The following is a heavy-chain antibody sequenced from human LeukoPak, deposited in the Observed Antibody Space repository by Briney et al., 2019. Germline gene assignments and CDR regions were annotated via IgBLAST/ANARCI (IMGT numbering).Heavy chain of an antibody. V-gene: IGHV3-21*01. J-gene: IGHJ6*03. CDR1: GFTFSSYS. D-gene: IGHD3-3*01. Sequence: GGSLRLSCAASGFTFSSYSVNWVRQAPGKGLEWVSSISSSSSYIYYADSVKGRFTISRDNAKNSLYLQMNSLRAEDTAVYYCARGASWPEWLSGVREYYYYYMDVWGKGTTVTVSS. CDR3: ARGASWPEWLSGVREYYYYYMDV. CDR2: ISSSSSYI.